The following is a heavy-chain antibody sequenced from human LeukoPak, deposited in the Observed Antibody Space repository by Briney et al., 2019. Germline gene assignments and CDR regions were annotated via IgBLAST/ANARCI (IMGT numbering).Heavy chain of an antibody. CDR2: IYPGDSDT. J-gene: IGHJ5*02. CDR3: ARLVGYCSGGSCYPWFDP. V-gene: IGHV5-51*01. Sequence: GESLKISCKGSGYSFTSYWLGWVRQMPGKGLEWMGIIYPGDSDTRYSPSFQGQVTISADKSISTAYLQWSSLKASDTAMYYCARLVGYCSGGSCYPWFDPWGQGTLVTVSS. CDR1: GYSFTSYW. D-gene: IGHD2-15*01.